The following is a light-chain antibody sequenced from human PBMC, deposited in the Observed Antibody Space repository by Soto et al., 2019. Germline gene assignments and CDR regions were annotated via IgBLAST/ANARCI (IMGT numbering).Light chain of an antibody. CDR3: QQHYRTPYT. V-gene: IGKV4-1*01. Sequence: DIVMTQSPDSLAVSLGERATINCKSSQRVLYSSNNKNYLAWYQQTPGQPPKLLIYWASTRESGVPDRFSGSGSGTDFTLTISSLQAEDVAVYHCQQHYRTPYTFGQGTKLEIK. J-gene: IGKJ2*01. CDR1: QRVLYSSNNKNY. CDR2: WAS.